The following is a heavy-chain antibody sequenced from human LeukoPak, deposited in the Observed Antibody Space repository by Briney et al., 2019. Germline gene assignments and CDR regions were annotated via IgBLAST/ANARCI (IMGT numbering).Heavy chain of an antibody. CDR1: GGSISSYY. CDR3: ARVDSGRYYLRAFDI. V-gene: IGHV4-4*09. J-gene: IGHJ3*02. D-gene: IGHD1-26*01. Sequence: SETLSLTCTVSGGSISSYYWSWIRQPPGKGLEWIGYIYTSGSTNYNPSLKSRVTISVDTSKNQFSLKLSSVTAADTAVYYCARVDSGRYYLRAFDIWGQGTMVTVSS. CDR2: IYTSGST.